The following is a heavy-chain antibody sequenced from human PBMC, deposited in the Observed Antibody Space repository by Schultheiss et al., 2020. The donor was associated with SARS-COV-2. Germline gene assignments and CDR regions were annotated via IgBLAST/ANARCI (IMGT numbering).Heavy chain of an antibody. D-gene: IGHD6-13*01. CDR2: ISGSGGST. J-gene: IGHJ6*02. CDR1: GFTFSNAW. Sequence: GGSLRLSCAASGFTFSNAWMSWVRQAPGKGLEWVSAISGSGGSTYYADSVKGRFTISRDNSKNTLYLQMNSLRAEDTAVYYCAKRIAAAGNYYYYGMDVWGQGTTVTVSS. CDR3: AKRIAAAGNYYYYGMDV. V-gene: IGHV3-23*01.